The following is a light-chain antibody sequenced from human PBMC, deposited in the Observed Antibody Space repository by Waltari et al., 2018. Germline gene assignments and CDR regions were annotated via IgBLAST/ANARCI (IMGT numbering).Light chain of an antibody. CDR2: EFS. J-gene: IGLJ2*01. CDR1: STDIGVYNY. CDR3: ASFAGSNTL. Sequence: QSALTQPPSASGSPGQSVTIPCTGTSTDIGVYNYVSWYQQHPGKAPKLLIYEFSERPAGVPDGFSGSKSGITASLTVFGLQTEDEADYYCASFAGSNTLFGGGTKLTVL. V-gene: IGLV2-8*01.